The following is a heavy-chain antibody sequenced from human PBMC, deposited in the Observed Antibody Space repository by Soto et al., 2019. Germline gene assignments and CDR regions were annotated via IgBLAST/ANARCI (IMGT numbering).Heavy chain of an antibody. CDR2: IYYSGST. CDR1: GGSVSSGSYY. CDR3: ASGRDGYNYVIY. D-gene: IGHD5-12*01. J-gene: IGHJ4*02. V-gene: IGHV4-61*01. Sequence: QVQLQESGPGLVKPSETLSLTCTVSGGSVSSGSYYWSWIRQPPGKGLEWIGYIYYSGSTNYNPSLKRRVTISVDTSKNQFSLKLSSVTAADTAVYYCASGRDGYNYVIYWGQGTLVNVSS.